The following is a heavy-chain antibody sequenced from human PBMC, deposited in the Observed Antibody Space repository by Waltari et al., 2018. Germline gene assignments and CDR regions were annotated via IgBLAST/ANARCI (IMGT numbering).Heavy chain of an antibody. CDR2: IDHTGST. CDR1: GGFITTTYY. V-gene: IGHV4-39*07. J-gene: IGHJ4*02. D-gene: IGHD1-26*01. CDR3: ASAPSGSYGHN. Sequence: QLQLQESGPGLVKPSETLSLTCTVSGGFITTTYYWGWIRQPPGKGLEWIGSIDHTGSTYYNPSLKSRVTTSVDTSNTSENQFSLKLTSVTAADTAVYYCASAPSGSYGHNWGQGALVTVSS.